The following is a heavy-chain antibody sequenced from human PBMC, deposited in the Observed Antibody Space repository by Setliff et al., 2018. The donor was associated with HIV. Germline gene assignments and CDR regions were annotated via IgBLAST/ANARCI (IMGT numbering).Heavy chain of an antibody. CDR2: IFSSGNT. D-gene: IGHD6-19*01. V-gene: IGHV4-4*07. Sequence: SETLSLTCEVSGGSISNYYWSWIRQPAGKGLEWIGRIFSSGNTYYNPSLKSRVTMSVDTSKNQFSLNLNSVTAADTAIYYCARAPFPVAGFDYFDHWGQGTQVTVPQ. J-gene: IGHJ4*02. CDR3: ARAPFPVAGFDYFDH. CDR1: GGSISNYY.